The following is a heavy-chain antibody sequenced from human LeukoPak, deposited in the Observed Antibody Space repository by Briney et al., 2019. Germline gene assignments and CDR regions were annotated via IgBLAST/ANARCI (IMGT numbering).Heavy chain of an antibody. CDR3: ARGYSYGNYYYYYMDV. V-gene: IGHV4-39*07. D-gene: IGHD5-18*01. Sequence: SETLSLTCTVSGGSISSSSYYWGWIRQPPGKGLEWIGSIYYSGSTYYNPSLKSRVTISVDTSKNQFSLKLSSVTAADTAVHYCARGYSYGNYYYYYMDVWGKGTTVTVSS. CDR2: IYYSGST. CDR1: GGSISSSSYY. J-gene: IGHJ6*03.